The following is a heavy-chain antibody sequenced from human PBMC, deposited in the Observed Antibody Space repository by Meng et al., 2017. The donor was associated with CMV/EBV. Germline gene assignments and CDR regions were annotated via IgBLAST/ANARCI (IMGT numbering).Heavy chain of an antibody. CDR2: IYPSGST. J-gene: IGHJ4*02. V-gene: IGHV4-4*07. CDR1: GGSISSYY. D-gene: IGHD6-19*01. CDR3: ARDSSGWYPHFDY. Sequence: VQLQKSRPGPVKSSETLYLACTVFGGSISSYYWSWIRQRAGKGLGWIGRIYPSGSTNYNPSLKSRVTMSVDTSKNQFSLKLSSVTDADTAVYYCARDSSGWYPHFDYWGQGTLVTVSS.